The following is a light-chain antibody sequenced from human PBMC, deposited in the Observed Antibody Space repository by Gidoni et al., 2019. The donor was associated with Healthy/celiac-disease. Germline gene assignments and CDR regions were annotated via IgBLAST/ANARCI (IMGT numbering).Light chain of an antibody. CDR2: GAS. Sequence: EIVLTQSPGTLSLSPGERATLSCRASQSVSSSYVAWYQQKPGQAPRLLIYGASSRATGIPDRFSGSGSGTDFTLTISRLEPEDFAVYYCQQYGSSPLFTFXPXTKVDIK. V-gene: IGKV3-20*01. J-gene: IGKJ3*01. CDR1: QSVSSSY. CDR3: QQYGSSPLFT.